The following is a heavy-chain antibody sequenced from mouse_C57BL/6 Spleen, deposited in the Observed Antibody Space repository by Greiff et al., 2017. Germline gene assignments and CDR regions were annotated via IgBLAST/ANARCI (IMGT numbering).Heavy chain of an antibody. V-gene: IGHV5-6*01. CDR1: GFTFSSYG. CDR2: ISSGGSYT. D-gene: IGHD2-13*01. CDR3: ARQGDPWFAY. J-gene: IGHJ3*01. Sequence: EVMLVESGGDLVKPGGSLKLSCAASGFTFSSYGMSWVRQTPDKRLAWVATISSGGSYTYYPDSVKGRFTIARDKAKNNLYLQMSSLKSEDTAMYYCARQGDPWFAYWGQGTLVTVSA.